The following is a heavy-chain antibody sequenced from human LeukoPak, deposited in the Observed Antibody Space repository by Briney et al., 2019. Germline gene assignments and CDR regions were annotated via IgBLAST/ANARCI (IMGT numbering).Heavy chain of an antibody. CDR1: GFTFSSYW. J-gene: IGHJ4*02. CDR3: ARDTDTVTTILDY. CDR2: INSDGSST. Sequence: GGSLRLSCAASGFTFSSYWMHWVRQAPGKGLVWVSRINSDGSSTSYADSVKGRFTISRDNAKNTLYLQMDSPRAEDTAVYYCARDTDTVTTILDYWGLGTLVTVSS. D-gene: IGHD4-17*01. V-gene: IGHV3-74*01.